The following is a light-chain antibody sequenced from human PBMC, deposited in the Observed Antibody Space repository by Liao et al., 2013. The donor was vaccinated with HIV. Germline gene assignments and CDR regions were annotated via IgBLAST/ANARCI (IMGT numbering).Light chain of an antibody. Sequence: SYELTQPSSVSVSPGQTASITCFGHTLGEKYVSWYQYRPGQSPVLILYQDTNRPSGIPERFSGSTSGNAATLTISGTQAMDEADYYCQAWDSSTGVFGGGTKLTVL. V-gene: IGLV3-1*01. J-gene: IGLJ3*02. CDR1: TLGEKY. CDR2: QDT. CDR3: QAWDSSTGV.